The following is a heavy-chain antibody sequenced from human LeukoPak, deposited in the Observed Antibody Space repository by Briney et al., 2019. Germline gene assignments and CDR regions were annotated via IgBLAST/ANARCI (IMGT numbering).Heavy chain of an antibody. CDR2: IRSKANSYAT. J-gene: IGHJ4*02. CDR3: TRAPEYYYDSSGYYLIDY. V-gene: IGHV3-73*01. D-gene: IGHD3-22*01. Sequence: LTGGSLRLSCAASGFTFSGSAMHWVRQASGKGLEWVGRIRSKANSYATAYAASVKGRFTISRDDSKNTAYLQMNSLKTEDTGVYYCTRAPEYYYDSSGYYLIDYWGQGTLVTVSS. CDR1: GFTFSGSA.